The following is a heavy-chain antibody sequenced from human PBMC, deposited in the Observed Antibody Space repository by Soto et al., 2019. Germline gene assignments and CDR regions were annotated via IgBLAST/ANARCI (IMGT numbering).Heavy chain of an antibody. D-gene: IGHD6-19*01. CDR2: ISGSGGTT. Sequence: EVQVLESGGGLVQPGGSLRLSCAASGFTFSSYAMNWVRQAPGKGLEWVSVISGSGGTTYYADSVRGRFTISRDNSKNTLYLQMNSLRAEDTAQYYCTKDSEGPYYFDYWGQGTLVTVSS. V-gene: IGHV3-23*01. CDR1: GFTFSSYA. CDR3: TKDSEGPYYFDY. J-gene: IGHJ4*02.